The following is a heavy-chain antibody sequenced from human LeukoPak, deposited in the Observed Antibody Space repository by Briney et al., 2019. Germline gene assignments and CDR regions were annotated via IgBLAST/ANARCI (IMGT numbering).Heavy chain of an antibody. J-gene: IGHJ4*02. CDR1: GFTFSSYA. CDR2: ISGSGGST. V-gene: IGHV3-23*01. CDR3: AKDFMVGFDY. D-gene: IGHD2-8*01. Sequence: GGSLRLSCAASGFTFSSYAMSWVRQAPVKGLEWASAISGSGGSTYYADSVKGRFTISRDNSKNTLYLQMNSLRAEDTAVYYCAKDFMVGFDYWGQGTLVTVSS.